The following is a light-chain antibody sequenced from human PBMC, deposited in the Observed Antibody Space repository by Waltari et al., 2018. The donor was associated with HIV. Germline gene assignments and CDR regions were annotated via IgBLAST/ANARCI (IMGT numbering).Light chain of an antibody. V-gene: IGKV3-11*01. J-gene: IGKJ5*01. CDR3: QQRTNSVT. CDR1: QSLTSG. CDR2: DAS. Sequence: EIFLTKSPDSLSLSPGERATLSCRASQSLTSGVAWHQQKPGQTPRLLIFDASSRAAGIPARFRGSGYGTDFILTISSLEPEDSAVYYCQQRTNSVTFGQGTRLEIK.